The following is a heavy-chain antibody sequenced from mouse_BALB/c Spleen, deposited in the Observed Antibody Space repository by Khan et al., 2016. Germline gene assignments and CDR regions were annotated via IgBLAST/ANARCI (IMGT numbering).Heavy chain of an antibody. CDR2: ISYDGST. J-gene: IGHJ4*01. D-gene: IGHD6-1*01. V-gene: IGHV3-6*02. CDR1: GYSITSGYY. Sequence: EVQLQESGPGLVKPSPSLSLSCSVTGYSITSGYYWNWIRQFPGNKLEWMGYISYDGSTNYNPSLKNRISITRDTSKNQSFLKLNSVTTEDTTTYYCASEGIYCSTYCYAMDYWGQGTSVTVSS. CDR3: ASEGIYCSTYCYAMDY.